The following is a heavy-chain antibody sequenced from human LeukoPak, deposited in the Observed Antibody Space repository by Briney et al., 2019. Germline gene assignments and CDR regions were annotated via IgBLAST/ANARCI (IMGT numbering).Heavy chain of an antibody. CDR3: ETSSSATIDYFSDYIDV. Sequence: SETLSLTCSVNGGSFSGYYWSWIRQPPGKGLEWIGEINHSGNTNYNPSLKSRVTISGDTSKNQFSLKLSSVTAADTAVYYCETSSSATIDYFSDYIDVWGKGTTVTVSS. J-gene: IGHJ6*03. D-gene: IGHD2-15*01. CDR2: INHSGNT. V-gene: IGHV4-34*01. CDR1: GGSFSGYY.